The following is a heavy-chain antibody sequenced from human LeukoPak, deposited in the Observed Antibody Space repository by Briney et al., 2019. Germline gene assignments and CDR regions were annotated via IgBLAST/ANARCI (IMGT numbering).Heavy chain of an antibody. Sequence: GGSLRLSCAASGFTFSGYWMSWVRQAPGRGLEGVANMNQVGNEKYYVDSVKGRFTISRDNAKNSLYLQMNSLRAEDTAVYYCAELGITMIGGVWGKGTTVTISS. D-gene: IGHD3-10*02. CDR3: AELGITMIGGV. CDR2: MNQVGNEK. V-gene: IGHV3-7*01. CDR1: GFTFSGYW. J-gene: IGHJ6*04.